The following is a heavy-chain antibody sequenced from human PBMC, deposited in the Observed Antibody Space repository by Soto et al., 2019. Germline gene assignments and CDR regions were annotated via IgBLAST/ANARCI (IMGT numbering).Heavy chain of an antibody. Sequence: EVQLVESGGGLVQPGGSLRLSCTVSGFTFSTFDMHWVRQATGKGLELVSAIGTAGDTYYPDSVKGRFTIFREDAQNSLQLQMNSLTTGDTAVYYCARMSSHYYTMEVWGPGTTVTVS. V-gene: IGHV3-13*04. J-gene: IGHJ6*02. CDR2: IGTAGDT. CDR3: ARMSSHYYTMEV. CDR1: GFTFSTFD. D-gene: IGHD2-2*01.